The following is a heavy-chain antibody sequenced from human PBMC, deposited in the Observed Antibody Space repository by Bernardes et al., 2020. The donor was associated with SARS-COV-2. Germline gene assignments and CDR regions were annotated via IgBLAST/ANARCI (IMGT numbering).Heavy chain of an antibody. J-gene: IGHJ5*02. CDR3: ARDVFLGSSWDQSYYGMDVWGTGWFDP. CDR1: GGPIGSHY. V-gene: IGHV4-59*11. Sequence: SETLSLTCTVSGGPIGSHYWSWIRQSPGKGLEWIGNVYFTGNTNHNPSLRSRAIIGIDTSKSQFSLRLNSVTAADAAVYYCARDVFLGSSWDQSYYGMDVWGTGWFDPWGQGTLVTVSS. CDR2: VYFTGNT. D-gene: IGHD6-13*01.